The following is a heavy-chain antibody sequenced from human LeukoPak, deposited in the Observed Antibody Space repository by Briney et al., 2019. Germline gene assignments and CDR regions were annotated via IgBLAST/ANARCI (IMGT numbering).Heavy chain of an antibody. CDR1: GFPFSFYE. CDR3: ALLAVASDFDY. V-gene: IGHV3-48*03. J-gene: IGHJ4*02. Sequence: PGGSLRLSCVVSGFPFSFYELNWVRQAPGKGLEWVSNIGASSTPKYYADSAKGRFSISRDNAKSSLYLQMNSLRVEDTAVYYCALLAVASDFDYWGQGALVTVSS. CDR2: IGASSTPK. D-gene: IGHD6-19*01.